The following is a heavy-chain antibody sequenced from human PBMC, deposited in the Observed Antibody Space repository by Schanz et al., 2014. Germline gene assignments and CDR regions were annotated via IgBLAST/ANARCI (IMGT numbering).Heavy chain of an antibody. V-gene: IGHV1-18*04. CDR3: ARDAADFYDILTEEDY. Sequence: QVQLVQSGAEVKKPGASVKVSCTASGFNFNNYDINWVRQATGQGLEWMGWISVYTGNTKYGQKVQGRVTMTTDTSTSTVYMELRSLRSDDTAVYYCARDAADFYDILTEEDYWGQGTLVTVSS. CDR1: GFNFNNYD. CDR2: ISVYTGNT. D-gene: IGHD3-9*01. J-gene: IGHJ4*02.